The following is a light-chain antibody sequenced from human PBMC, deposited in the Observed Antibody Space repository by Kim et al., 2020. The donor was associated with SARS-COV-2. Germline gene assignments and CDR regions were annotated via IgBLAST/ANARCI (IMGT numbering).Light chain of an antibody. J-gene: IGKJ2*01. CDR3: QQYNSYPYT. CDR2: KAS. V-gene: IGKV1-5*03. Sequence: DIQMTQSTSTLSASVGDRVTITCRARQSISSWLAWYQQKPGKAPKLLIYKASSLESGVPSRFSGSGSGTEFTLTISNLQPDDFAAYYCQQYNSYPYTFGQGTKLEI. CDR1: QSISSW.